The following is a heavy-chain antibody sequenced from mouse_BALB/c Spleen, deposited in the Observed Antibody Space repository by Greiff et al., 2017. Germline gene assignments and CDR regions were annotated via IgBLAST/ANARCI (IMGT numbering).Heavy chain of an antibody. CDR1: GFTFSSYG. J-gene: IGHJ3*01. CDR3: ARDLYYGSSYGFAY. Sequence: EVQVVESGGGLVQPGGSLKLSCAASGFTFSSYGMSWVRQTPDKRLELVATINSNGGSTYYPDSVKGRFTISRDNAKNTLYLQMSSLKSEDTAMYYCARDLYYGSSYGFAYWGQGTLVTVSA. V-gene: IGHV5-6-3*01. CDR2: INSNGGST. D-gene: IGHD1-1*01.